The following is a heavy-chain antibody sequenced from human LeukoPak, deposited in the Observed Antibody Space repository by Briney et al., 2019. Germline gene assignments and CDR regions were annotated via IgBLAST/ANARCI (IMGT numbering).Heavy chain of an antibody. CDR1: GYTFTEYY. D-gene: IGHD5-18*01. V-gene: IGHV1-2*02. CDR2: INTNCGGT. Sequence: TVKLSCKVSGYTFTEYYIHGVPQAPRPGRDCRRWINTNCGGTTYSPRFQGRVTTTSDSSISTAYMDLNSLTSDDTALYYCARAHGYNYGYGADYWGQGTLVTVSS. J-gene: IGHJ4*02. CDR3: ARAHGYNYGYGADY.